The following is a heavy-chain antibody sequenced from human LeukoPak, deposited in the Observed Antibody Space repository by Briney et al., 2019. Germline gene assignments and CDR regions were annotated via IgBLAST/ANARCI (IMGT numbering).Heavy chain of an antibody. J-gene: IGHJ2*01. D-gene: IGHD3-22*01. CDR1: GFTFSDYY. V-gene: IGHV3-11*01. CDR3: ARDYPHYYDRVAHWYFDL. Sequence: KSGGSLRLSCAASGFTFSDYYMSWIRQAPGKGLEWVSYISSSGSTIYYADSVKGRFTISRDNAKNSLYLQMNSLRAEDTAVYYCARDYPHYYDRVAHWYFDLWGRGTLVTVSS. CDR2: ISSSGSTI.